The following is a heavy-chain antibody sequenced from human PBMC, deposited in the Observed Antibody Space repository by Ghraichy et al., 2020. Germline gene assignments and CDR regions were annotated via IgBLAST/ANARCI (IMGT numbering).Heavy chain of an antibody. J-gene: IGHJ4*02. Sequence: GGSLRLSCAASGFTFSSYGMHWVRQAPGKGLEWVAFIRYDGSNKYYADSVKGRFTISRDNSKNTLYLQMNSLRAEDTAVYYCALSPPAYCGGDCPPGHFDYWGQGTLVTVSS. CDR2: IRYDGSNK. CDR3: ALSPPAYCGGDCPPGHFDY. D-gene: IGHD2-21*02. V-gene: IGHV3-30*02. CDR1: GFTFSSYG.